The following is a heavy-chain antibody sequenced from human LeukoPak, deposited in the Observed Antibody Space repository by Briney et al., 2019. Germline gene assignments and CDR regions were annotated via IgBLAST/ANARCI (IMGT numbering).Heavy chain of an antibody. Sequence: SETLSLTCAVYGGSSSGYYWSWIRQHPEKGLEWIGYVYYTGHIYYNPSLKSRLTISSDTSKNQFFLNLSSVTAADTAVYYCARHPAGGGYFDYWGQGTLVTVSS. J-gene: IGHJ4*02. D-gene: IGHD3-16*01. CDR1: GGSSSGYY. CDR2: VYYTGHI. CDR3: ARHPAGGGYFDY. V-gene: IGHV4-31*11.